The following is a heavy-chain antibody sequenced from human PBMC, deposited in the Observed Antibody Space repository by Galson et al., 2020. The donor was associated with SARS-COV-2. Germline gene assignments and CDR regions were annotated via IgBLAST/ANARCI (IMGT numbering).Heavy chain of an antibody. CDR2: IYYSGST. V-gene: IGHV4-31*03. Sequence: SQTLSLTCTVSGGSISSGGYYWSWIRQHPGKGLEWIGYIYYSGSTYYNPSLKSRVTISVDTSKNQFSLKPSSVTAADTAVYYCARAVAGPVWYFDLWGRGTLVTVSS. D-gene: IGHD6-19*01. J-gene: IGHJ2*01. CDR1: GGSISSGGYY. CDR3: ARAVAGPVWYFDL.